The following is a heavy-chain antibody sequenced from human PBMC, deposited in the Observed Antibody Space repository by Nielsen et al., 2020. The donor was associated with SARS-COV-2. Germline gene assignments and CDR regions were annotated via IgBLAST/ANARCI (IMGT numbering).Heavy chain of an antibody. D-gene: IGHD3-10*01. CDR1: GFTFDDYA. J-gene: IGHJ5*02. CDR3: AKDETSYYYGSGSYLGYNWFDP. V-gene: IGHV3-9*01. CDR2: ISWNSGSI. Sequence: SLKISCAASGFTFDDYAMHWVRQAPGKGLEWVSGISWNSGSIGYADSVKGRFTISRDNSKNTLYLQMNSLRAEDTAVYYCAKDETSYYYGSGSYLGYNWFDPWGQGTLVTVSS.